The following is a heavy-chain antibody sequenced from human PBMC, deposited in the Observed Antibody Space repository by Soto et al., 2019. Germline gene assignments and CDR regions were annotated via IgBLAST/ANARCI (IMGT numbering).Heavy chain of an antibody. D-gene: IGHD1-26*01. CDR2: IYYSWST. CDR3: ARGGYYFYYGMDV. Sequence: QVQLQASGPGLVKPSQTLSLTCTVSGGSISSGGYYWSWIRQHPGKGLEWIGYIYYSWSTYYNPSLMSRVTISVDTSKNQFSVKLSSVTAADTAVFYCARGGYYFYYGMDVWGQGTTVTVSS. CDR1: GGSISSGGYY. V-gene: IGHV4-31*03. J-gene: IGHJ6*02.